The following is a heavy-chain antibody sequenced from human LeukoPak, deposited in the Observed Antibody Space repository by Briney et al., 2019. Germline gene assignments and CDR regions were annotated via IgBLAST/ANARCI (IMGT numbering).Heavy chain of an antibody. CDR2: IYYSGST. CDR3: ARYYDSSGSLDY. CDR1: GGSLSRYH. V-gene: IGHV4-59*08. Sequence: SETLSLTCAVYGGSLSRYHWSWIRQPPGKGLEWIGYIYYSGSTNYNPSLKSRVTISVDTSKNQFSLKLSSVTAADTAVYYCARYYDSSGSLDYWGQGTLVTVSS. J-gene: IGHJ4*02. D-gene: IGHD3-22*01.